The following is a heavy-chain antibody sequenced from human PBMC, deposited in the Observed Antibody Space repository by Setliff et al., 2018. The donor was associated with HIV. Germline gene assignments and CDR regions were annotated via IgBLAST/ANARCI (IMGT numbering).Heavy chain of an antibody. CDR3: ARVASGYDYGWLDP. CDR1: GFAFSDYW. CDR2: IVRDGTVA. J-gene: IGHJ5*02. D-gene: IGHD5-12*01. V-gene: IGHV3-74*01. Sequence: GGSLRLSCTASGFAFSDYWLHWVRRGPGRVLEWVSRIVRDGTVANYADSVTGRFTNSRYNAKNTLYLQMNSLRAEDTAVYYCARVASGYDYGWLDPWGQGTLVTVS.